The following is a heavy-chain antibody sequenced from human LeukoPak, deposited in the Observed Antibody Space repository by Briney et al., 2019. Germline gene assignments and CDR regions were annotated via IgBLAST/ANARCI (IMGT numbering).Heavy chain of an antibody. CDR1: GFTFSSYE. J-gene: IGHJ4*02. CDR3: ARGTYYYDSSGYIGY. V-gene: IGHV3-48*03. CDR2: ISSSGSTI. Sequence: GGSLRLSCAASGFTFSSYEMNWVRQAPGKGLEWVSYISSSGSTIYYADSVKGRFTISRDNAKNSLYLQMNSLRAEDTAVYYCARGTYYYDSSGYIGYWGQGTLVTASS. D-gene: IGHD3-22*01.